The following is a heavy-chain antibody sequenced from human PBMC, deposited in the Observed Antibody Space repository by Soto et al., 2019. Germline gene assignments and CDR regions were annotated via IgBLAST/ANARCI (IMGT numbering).Heavy chain of an antibody. V-gene: IGHV4-59*01. CDR3: ARDRGYSNWYDP. Sequence: SETLSLTCTVSGGSITNYYWSWIRQPPGKGLEWIGYIYYSGSTNYNPSLRSRVTISVDTSKNQFSLKLSSVTAADTAVYYCARDRGYSNWYDPWGQGTLVTVS. CDR2: IYYSGST. J-gene: IGHJ5*02. CDR1: GGSITNYY. D-gene: IGHD5-18*01.